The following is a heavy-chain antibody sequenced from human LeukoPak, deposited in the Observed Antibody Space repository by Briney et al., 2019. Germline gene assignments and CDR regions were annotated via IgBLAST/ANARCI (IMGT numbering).Heavy chain of an antibody. Sequence: SGGSLRLSCAASGFTFSSNWMTWVRQAPGKGLEWVSAISGSAATTFYADSVKGRFTISRDNSKNTLYLQMNSLRAEDTAVYYCAKRGPGSPQSGKYFFDYWGQGTLVTVPS. CDR1: GFTFSSNW. CDR3: AKRGPGSPQSGKYFFDY. V-gene: IGHV3-23*01. J-gene: IGHJ4*02. D-gene: IGHD3-10*01. CDR2: ISGSAATT.